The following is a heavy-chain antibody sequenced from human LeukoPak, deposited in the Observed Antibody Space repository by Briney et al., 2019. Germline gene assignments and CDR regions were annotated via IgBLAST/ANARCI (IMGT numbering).Heavy chain of an antibody. V-gene: IGHV3-30-3*01. J-gene: IGHJ4*02. CDR2: ISYDGSNK. D-gene: IGHD2-21*02. CDR1: GFTFSSYA. Sequence: GRSLRLSCAASGFTFSSYAMHWVRQAPGKGLEWVAVISYDGSNKYYADSVKGRFTISRANSKNTLYLQMNSLRAEDTAVYYCARTTSGGGDYYFDYWGQGTLVTVSS. CDR3: ARTTSGGGDYYFDY.